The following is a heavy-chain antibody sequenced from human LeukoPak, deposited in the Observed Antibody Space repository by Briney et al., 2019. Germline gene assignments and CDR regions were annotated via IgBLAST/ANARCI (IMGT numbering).Heavy chain of an antibody. CDR1: GFTFSSYA. CDR2: ISYDGSNK. D-gene: IGHD3-3*01. Sequence: GGSLRLSCAASGFTFSSYAMHWVRQAPGKGLEWVAVISYDGSNKYYADSVKGRFTISRDNSKNTLYLQMNSLRAEDTAVYYCAKDPYYDFWSGYSYYYYGMDVWGQGTTVTVSS. J-gene: IGHJ6*02. CDR3: AKDPYYDFWSGYSYYYYGMDV. V-gene: IGHV3-30*18.